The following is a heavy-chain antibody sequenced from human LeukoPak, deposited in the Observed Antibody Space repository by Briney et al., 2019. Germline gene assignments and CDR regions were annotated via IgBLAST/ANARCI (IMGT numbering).Heavy chain of an antibody. CDR3: AREIAAAGTFRFDP. Sequence: GGSLRLSCAASGFTFSSYAMSWVRQAPGKGLEWVSAISGSGGSTFYADSVKGRFIISRDNAKNSLYLQMNSLRAEDTAVYYCAREIAAAGTFRFDPWGQGTLVTVSS. CDR2: ISGSGGST. J-gene: IGHJ5*02. D-gene: IGHD6-13*01. CDR1: GFTFSSYA. V-gene: IGHV3-23*01.